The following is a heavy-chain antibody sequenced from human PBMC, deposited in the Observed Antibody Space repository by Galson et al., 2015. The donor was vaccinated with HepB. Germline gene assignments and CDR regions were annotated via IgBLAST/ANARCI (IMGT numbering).Heavy chain of an antibody. CDR1: GFTFSSYW. D-gene: IGHD1-26*01. CDR2: IKQDGSEK. CDR3: ARSGVGVTRYWYFDL. J-gene: IGHJ2*01. Sequence: SLRLSCAASGFTFSSYWMSWVRQAPGKGLEWVANIKQDGSEKYYVDSVKGRFTISRDNAKNSLYLQMNSLRAEDTAVYYCARSGVGVTRYWYFDLWGRGTLVTVSS. V-gene: IGHV3-7*03.